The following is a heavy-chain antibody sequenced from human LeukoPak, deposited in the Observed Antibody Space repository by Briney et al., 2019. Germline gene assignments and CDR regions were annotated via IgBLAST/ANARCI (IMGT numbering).Heavy chain of an antibody. D-gene: IGHD3-22*01. V-gene: IGHV3-23*01. CDR1: GFTFSSYA. Sequence: GGSLRLSCAASGFTFSSYAMSWVRQAPGKGLEWVSSSGDNTRYADSVKGRFAISRDNSKNTLDLQMNGLRAEDTAVYYCAKSWRYYDSSNYYAFDIWGQGTMVTVSS. CDR3: AKSWRYYDSSNYYAFDI. J-gene: IGHJ3*02. CDR2: SGDNT.